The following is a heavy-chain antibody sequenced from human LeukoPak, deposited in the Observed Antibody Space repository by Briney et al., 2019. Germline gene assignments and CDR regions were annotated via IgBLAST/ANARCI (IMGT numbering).Heavy chain of an antibody. CDR2: ILPIFGTA. Sequence: SVKVSCKASGYTFTMYYIHWVRQAPGQWLEWMGGILPIFGTANYAQKFQGRVTITTDESTSTAYMELSSLRSEDTAVYYCAREYCRSTSCFTGAFYIWGQGTMVTVSS. CDR1: GYTFTMYY. CDR3: AREYCRSTSCFTGAFYI. V-gene: IGHV1-69*05. J-gene: IGHJ3*02. D-gene: IGHD2-2*01.